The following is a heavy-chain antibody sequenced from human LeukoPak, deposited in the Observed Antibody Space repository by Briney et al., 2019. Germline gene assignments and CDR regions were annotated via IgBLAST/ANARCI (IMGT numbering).Heavy chain of an antibody. Sequence: PGGSLRLSCAASGFTFSSYAMNWVRQAPGKGLEWVSGINWNGGSTGYGESVRGRFTISRDNAKNSLYLQMNSLRAEDTALYYCGRDMMAATGLWGQGTLVTVSS. CDR3: GRDMMAATGL. D-gene: IGHD1-26*01. J-gene: IGHJ4*02. CDR1: GFTFSSYA. CDR2: INWNGGST. V-gene: IGHV3-20*04.